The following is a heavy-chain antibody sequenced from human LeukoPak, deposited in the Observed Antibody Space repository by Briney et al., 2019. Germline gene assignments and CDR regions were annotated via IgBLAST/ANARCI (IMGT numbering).Heavy chain of an antibody. V-gene: IGHV1-18*01. Sequence: GASVKVSCKASGYAFSSYGISWVRQAPGQRLEWMGWISGNSGKTNYAQKVQGRVTMTTEISTSTAYMELRSLRFDDTAVYYCARDLDNNSWYDYWGRGTLVTVSS. D-gene: IGHD6-13*01. CDR1: GYAFSSYG. J-gene: IGHJ4*02. CDR3: ARDLDNNSWYDY. CDR2: ISGNSGKT.